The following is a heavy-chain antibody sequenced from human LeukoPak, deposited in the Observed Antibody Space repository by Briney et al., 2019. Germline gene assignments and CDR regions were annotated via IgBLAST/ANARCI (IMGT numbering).Heavy chain of an antibody. V-gene: IGHV1-18*04. CDR1: GYTFTSYY. CDR3: ARDDLWPATAIPIDY. CDR2: ISGYNGNT. J-gene: IGHJ4*02. D-gene: IGHD2-2*02. Sequence: GASVKVSCKASGYTFTSYYMHWVRQAPGQGLEWMGWISGYNGNTNYAQNLQGRVTMTTDTSTSTAYMELRSLRSDDTAVYYCARDDLWPATAIPIDYWGQGTLVTVSS.